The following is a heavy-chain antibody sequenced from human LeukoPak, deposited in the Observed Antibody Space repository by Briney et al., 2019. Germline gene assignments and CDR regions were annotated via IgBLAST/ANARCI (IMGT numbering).Heavy chain of an antibody. J-gene: IGHJ4*02. CDR1: GFTFSSYG. V-gene: IGHV3-33*01. Sequence: GRSLRLSCAASGFTFSSYGMHWVRQAPGKGLEWVAVIWYDGSNKYYADSVKGRFTISRDNSKNTLYLQMNSLRAEDTAVYYCARSFALDSLFSCYFDYWGQGTLVTVSS. CDR3: ARSFALDSLFSCYFDY. CDR2: IWYDGSNK. D-gene: IGHD3/OR15-3a*01.